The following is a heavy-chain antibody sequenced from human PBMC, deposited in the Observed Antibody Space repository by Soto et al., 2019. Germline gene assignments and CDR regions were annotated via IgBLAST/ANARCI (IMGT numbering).Heavy chain of an antibody. CDR1: GDTFSSYA. CDR3: ARAATADYYGMDV. V-gene: IGHV1-69*13. D-gene: IGHD5-18*01. CDR2: IIPIFGTA. Sequence: ASVKVSCKASGDTFSSYAISWVRQAPGQGLEWMGGIIPIFGTANYAQKFQGRVTITADESTSTAYMELSSLRSEDTAVYYCARAATADYYGMDVWGQGTTVTVSS. J-gene: IGHJ6*02.